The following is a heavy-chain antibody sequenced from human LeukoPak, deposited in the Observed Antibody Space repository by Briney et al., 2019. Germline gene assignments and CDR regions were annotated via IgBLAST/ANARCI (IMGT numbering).Heavy chain of an antibody. D-gene: IGHD3-22*01. Sequence: SETLSLTCAVYGGSFCDYYWGWIRQPPGKGLEWIGSIYYSGSTYYNPSLKSRVTISVDTSKNQFSLKLSSVTAADTAVYYCARHAYYYDSSGYYSREFDYWGQGTLVTVSS. CDR1: GGSFCDYY. J-gene: IGHJ4*02. CDR3: ARHAYYYDSSGYYSREFDY. CDR2: IYYSGST. V-gene: IGHV4-39*01.